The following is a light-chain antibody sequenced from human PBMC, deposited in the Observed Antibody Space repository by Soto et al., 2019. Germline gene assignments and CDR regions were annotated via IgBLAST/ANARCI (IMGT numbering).Light chain of an antibody. J-gene: IGKJ1*01. CDR3: QQYNSWPET. CDR2: DAS. CDR1: QSVRSS. Sequence: EIVMTQSPGTLSVSPGERATLFCRASQSVRSSLAWYQQKPGQAPRLFIYDASTRATGIPARFSGSGSGTEFTLTISSLQSEDFAVYYCQQYNSWPETFGQGTKVDTK. V-gene: IGKV3-15*01.